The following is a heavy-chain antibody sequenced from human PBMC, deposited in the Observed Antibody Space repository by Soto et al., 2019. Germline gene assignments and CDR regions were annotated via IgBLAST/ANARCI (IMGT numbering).Heavy chain of an antibody. CDR2: ISSSTGYV. Sequence: WGSLRLSCVASGFAFIRYGMSFGGHSPFKWLEWVASISSSTGYVYYADSVKGRFSTSRDNAKNILYLEMYALRTEDTAVYYCARDPSEGRVGNWFESWGQGTLVTVSS. J-gene: IGHJ5*01. CDR1: GFAFIRYG. V-gene: IGHV3-21*06. CDR3: ARDPSEGRVGNWFES. D-gene: IGHD2-2*01.